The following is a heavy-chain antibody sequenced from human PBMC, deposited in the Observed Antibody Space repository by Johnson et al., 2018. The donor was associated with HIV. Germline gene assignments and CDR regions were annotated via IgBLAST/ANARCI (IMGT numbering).Heavy chain of an antibody. CDR3: ARVVKFNWSFAAFDI. V-gene: IGHV3-20*04. J-gene: IGHJ3*02. CDR1: GFTFDDYD. D-gene: IGHD1-26*01. Sequence: VQLVESGGGVVWPGGSLRLSCEASGFTFDDYDMSWVRQAPGKGLEWVSGISWNGGSADYADSVKGRFTTSRDNAKNSLYLQMSSLRAEDTAFYYCARVVKFNWSFAAFDIWGQGTMVTVPS. CDR2: ISWNGGSA.